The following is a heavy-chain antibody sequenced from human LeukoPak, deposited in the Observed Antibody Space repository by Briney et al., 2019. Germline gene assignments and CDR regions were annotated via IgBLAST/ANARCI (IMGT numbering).Heavy chain of an antibody. D-gene: IGHD6-19*01. CDR2: IYYSGST. CDR1: GGSISSYY. J-gene: IGHJ4*02. CDR3: ARLTRRGWSTLDY. Sequence: SETLSLTCTVSGGSISSYYWSWIRQPPGKGLEWIGYIYYSGSTNYNPSLKSRVTISVDTSKNQFSLKLSSVTAADTAVYYCARLTRRGWSTLDYWGQGTLVTVSS. V-gene: IGHV4-59*08.